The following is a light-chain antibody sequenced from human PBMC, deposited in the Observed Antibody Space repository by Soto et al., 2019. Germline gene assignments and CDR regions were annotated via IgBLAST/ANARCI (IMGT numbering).Light chain of an antibody. CDR3: QQYGSSQYT. CDR1: QSVSSSY. V-gene: IGKV3-20*01. CDR2: GAS. J-gene: IGKJ2*01. Sequence: EIVLTQSPGTLSLSPGERATLSCRASQSVSSSYLAWYQQKPGQAPRLLIYGASSRATGIPDRFSGSGAGTDFTLTISRLEPDDFAVYYCQQYGSSQYTFGPRTKLEIK.